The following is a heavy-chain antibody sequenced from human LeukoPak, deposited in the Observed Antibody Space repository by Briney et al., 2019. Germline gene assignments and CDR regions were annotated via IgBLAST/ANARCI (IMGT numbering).Heavy chain of an antibody. CDR3: ARDLDYCEKSEDD. CDR2: INLSGGST. D-gene: IGHD2/OR15-2a*01. V-gene: IGHV1-46*01. CDR1: GFTFINYY. Sequence: VASVKVSCKASGFTFINYYMHWVRQAPGQGLEWLGIINLSGGSTHYPQKFQDRVTMTRDTPTSTVYMELSSLRSEDTTVYYCARDLDYCEKSEDDWGQGTLVSVSS. J-gene: IGHJ4*02.